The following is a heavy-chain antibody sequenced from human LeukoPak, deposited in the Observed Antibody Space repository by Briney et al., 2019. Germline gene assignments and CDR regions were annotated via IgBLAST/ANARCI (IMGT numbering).Heavy chain of an antibody. CDR2: FDPEDGET. Sequence: ASVKVSCKVSGYTLTELSMHWVRQAPGKGLEWMGGFDPEDGETIYAQKFQGRVTMTEDTSTDTAYMELSSLGSEDTAVYYCATNRLTIFGVVAGFDPWGQGTLVTVSS. J-gene: IGHJ5*02. CDR3: ATNRLTIFGVVAGFDP. V-gene: IGHV1-24*01. D-gene: IGHD3-3*01. CDR1: GYTLTELS.